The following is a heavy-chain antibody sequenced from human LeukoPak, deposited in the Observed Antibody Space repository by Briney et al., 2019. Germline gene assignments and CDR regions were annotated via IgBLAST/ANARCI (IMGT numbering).Heavy chain of an antibody. CDR1: GGSIRSYY. V-gene: IGHV4-59*01. J-gene: IGHJ1*01. Sequence: SETLSLTCTVSGGSIRSYYWSWIRQPPGKGLEWIGYIYYSGSTNYNPSLKSRVSISVDTSKNQFSLKLSSVTAADTAVYYCARDGPSEYLHHWGQGTLVTVSS. CDR2: IYYSGST. CDR3: ARDGPSEYLHH. D-gene: IGHD3/OR15-3a*01.